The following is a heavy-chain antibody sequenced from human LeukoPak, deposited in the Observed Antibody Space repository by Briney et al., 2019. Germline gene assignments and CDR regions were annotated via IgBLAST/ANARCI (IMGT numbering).Heavy chain of an antibody. CDR2: INPSGGST. CDR1: GYTFTSYY. J-gene: IGHJ3*02. D-gene: IGHD2-21*01. CDR3: ARVGTYCGGDCYWGNDI. Sequence: ASVKVSCKASGYTFTSYYMHWVRQAPGQGPEWMGIINPSGGSTSYAQKLQGRVTMTRDTSTSTVYMELSSLRSEDTAVYYCARVGTYCGGDCYWGNDIWGQGTMVTVSS. V-gene: IGHV1-46*04.